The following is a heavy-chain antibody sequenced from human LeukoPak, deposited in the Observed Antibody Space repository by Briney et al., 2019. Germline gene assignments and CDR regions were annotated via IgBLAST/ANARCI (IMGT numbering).Heavy chain of an antibody. Sequence: ASVKVSCKASGYTFTSYGISWVRQAPGQGLEWMGWISAYNGNTNYAQKLQGRVTMTTDTSTSTAYMELRSLRSDDTAVYYCARDTIVGADYYYGMDVWGQGTTVTVSS. D-gene: IGHD1-26*01. V-gene: IGHV1-18*01. CDR3: ARDTIVGADYYYGMDV. J-gene: IGHJ6*02. CDR2: ISAYNGNT. CDR1: GYTFTSYG.